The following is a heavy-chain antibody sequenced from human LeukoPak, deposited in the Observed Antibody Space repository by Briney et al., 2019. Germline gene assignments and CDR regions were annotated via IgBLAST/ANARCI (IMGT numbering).Heavy chain of an antibody. CDR2: IIPIFGTA. V-gene: IGHV1-69*13. Sequence: ASVEVSCKASGGTFSSYALSWVRQAPGQGLEWMGGIIPIFGTANYAQKFQGRVTITADESTSTAYMELSSLRSEDTAVYYCAAVVPAVMGYFDYWGQGTLVTVSS. J-gene: IGHJ4*02. CDR1: GGTFSSYA. CDR3: AAVVPAVMGYFDY. D-gene: IGHD2-2*01.